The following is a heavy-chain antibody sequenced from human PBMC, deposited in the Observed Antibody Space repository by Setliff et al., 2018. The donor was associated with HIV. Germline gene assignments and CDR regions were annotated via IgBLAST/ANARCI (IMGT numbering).Heavy chain of an antibody. CDR1: GYTFTSYG. J-gene: IGHJ6*03. CDR3: ATNPEMATINYYYYMDV. CDR2: ISAYNGNT. Sequence: GASVKVSCKASGYTFTSYGISWVRQAPGQGLEWMGWISAYNGNTNYAQKLQGRVTMTTDTSTSTAYMELSSLRSEDTAVYYCATNPEMATINYYYYMDVWGKGTTVT. V-gene: IGHV1-18*01. D-gene: IGHD5-12*01.